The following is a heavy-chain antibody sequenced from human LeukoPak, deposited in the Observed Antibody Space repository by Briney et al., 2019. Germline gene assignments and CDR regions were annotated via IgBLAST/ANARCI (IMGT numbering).Heavy chain of an antibody. Sequence: SETLSLTCTVSGGSISSSTSGWGWYWGWIRQPAGKGLEWIGHIYTSGSTNYNPSLKSRVSMSVDTSKNQFSLELSSVTAADTAVYYCARVLQQLVHLPSFYSYYMDVWGKGTTVTVSS. CDR1: GGSISSSTSGWGWY. CDR3: ARVLQQLVHLPSFYSYYMDV. CDR2: IYTSGST. D-gene: IGHD6-13*01. J-gene: IGHJ6*03. V-gene: IGHV4-61*09.